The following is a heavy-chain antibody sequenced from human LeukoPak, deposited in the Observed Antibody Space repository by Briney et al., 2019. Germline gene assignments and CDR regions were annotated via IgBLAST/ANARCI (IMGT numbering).Heavy chain of an antibody. CDR3: ARADRVGYCSSTSCYPHDAFDI. V-gene: IGHV1-2*02. D-gene: IGHD2-2*01. CDR2: INPNSGGT. CDR1: GYTFTGYY. J-gene: IGHJ3*02. Sequence: GAPVKVSCKASGYTFTGYYMHWVRQAPGQGLEWMGWINPNSGGTNYAQKFQGRVTMTRDTSISTAYMELSRLRSDDTAVYYCARADRVGYCSSTSCYPHDAFDIWGQGTMVTVSS.